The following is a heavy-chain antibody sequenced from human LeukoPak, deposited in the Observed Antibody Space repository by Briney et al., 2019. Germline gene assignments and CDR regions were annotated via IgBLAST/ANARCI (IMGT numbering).Heavy chain of an antibody. Sequence: GASVKVSCKASGYTFTGYYMHWVRQAPGQGLEWTGWINPNSGGTNYAQKFQGRVTMTRDTSISTAYMELSRLRSDDTAVYYCARDLKKRGVQWLVFSCLGYWGQGTLVTVSS. V-gene: IGHV1-2*02. CDR3: ARDLKKRGVQWLVFSCLGY. D-gene: IGHD6-19*01. CDR1: GYTFTGYY. CDR2: INPNSGGT. J-gene: IGHJ4*02.